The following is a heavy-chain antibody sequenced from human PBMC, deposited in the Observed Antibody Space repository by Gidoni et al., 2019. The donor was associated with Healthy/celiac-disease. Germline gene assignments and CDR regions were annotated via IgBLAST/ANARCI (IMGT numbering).Heavy chain of an antibody. J-gene: IGHJ3*02. Sequence: QVQLQESGPGLVKPSETLSLTCTVSGGSISSYYWSWIRQPPGKGLEWIGYIYYSGSTNYNPSLKSRVTISVDTSKNQFSLKLSSVTAADTAVYYCARDQGYSYGYDGIPAFDIWGQGTMVTVSS. CDR2: IYYSGST. D-gene: IGHD5-18*01. CDR3: ARDQGYSYGYDGIPAFDI. CDR1: GGSISSYY. V-gene: IGHV4-59*01.